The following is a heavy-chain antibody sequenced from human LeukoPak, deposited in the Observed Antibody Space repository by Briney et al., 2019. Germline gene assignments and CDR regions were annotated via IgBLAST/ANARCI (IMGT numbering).Heavy chain of an antibody. D-gene: IGHD3-22*01. J-gene: IGHJ3*02. V-gene: IGHV3-66*02. CDR2: IYTGGST. CDR1: GLTVSRNY. CDR3: ARDRSLSGTRDAFDI. Sequence: GGSLRLSCAASGLTVSRNYMSWVRQVPGKGLEWVSVIYTGGSTYYADSVEGRFTISRDNSKNTVYLQINSLRTEDTAIYYCARDRSLSGTRDAFDIWGQGTMVTVSS.